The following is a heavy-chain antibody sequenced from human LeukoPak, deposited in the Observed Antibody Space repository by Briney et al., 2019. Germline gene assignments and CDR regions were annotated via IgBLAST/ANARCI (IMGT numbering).Heavy chain of an antibody. V-gene: IGHV1-3*01. Sequence: ASVKVSCKASVYTFTSYAMHWVRQAPGQRLEWMGWINAGNGNTKYSQKFQGRVTITRDTSASTAYMELSSLRSEDTAVYYCARVGTIFGVTSRYWFDPWGQGTLVTVSS. D-gene: IGHD3-3*01. CDR3: ARVGTIFGVTSRYWFDP. CDR1: VYTFTSYA. J-gene: IGHJ5*02. CDR2: INAGNGNT.